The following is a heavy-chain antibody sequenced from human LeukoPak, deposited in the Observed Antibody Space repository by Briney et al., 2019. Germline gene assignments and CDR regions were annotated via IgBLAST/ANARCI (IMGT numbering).Heavy chain of an antibody. D-gene: IGHD2-15*01. CDR2: IWYDGNNK. J-gene: IGHJ4*02. Sequence: PGGSLRLSCAASGFTFSKYGMHWVRQAPGKGLGWVSVIWYDGNNKYYADSVKGRLTISGDNSKNTLYLQMNSLRAEDTAVYYGARSPTGSGRFDYWGQGTMVTVSS. CDR1: GFTFSKYG. CDR3: ARSPTGSGRFDY. V-gene: IGHV3-33*01.